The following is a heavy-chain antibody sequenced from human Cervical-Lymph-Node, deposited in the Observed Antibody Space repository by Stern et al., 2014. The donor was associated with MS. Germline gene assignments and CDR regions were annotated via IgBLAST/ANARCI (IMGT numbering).Heavy chain of an antibody. CDR2: INAGNGNT. J-gene: IGHJ6*02. CDR3: ARMIAVAGTTGYYGMDV. Sequence: QVQLVQSGAEVKKPGASVKVSCKASGYTFTSYAMHWVRQAPGQRLEWMGWINAGNGNTKYSQKFQGRVTITRDTSASTAYMELSSLRSEDTAVYYCARMIAVAGTTGYYGMDVWGQGTTVTVSS. D-gene: IGHD6-19*01. CDR1: GYTFTSYA. V-gene: IGHV1-3*01.